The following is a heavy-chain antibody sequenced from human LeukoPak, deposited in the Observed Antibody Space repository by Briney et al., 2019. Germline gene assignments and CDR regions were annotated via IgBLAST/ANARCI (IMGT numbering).Heavy chain of an antibody. J-gene: IGHJ3*01. CDR2: IGSVGEST. V-gene: IGHV3-23*01. CDR3: VKDIQLST. D-gene: IGHD5-24*01. CDR1: GFNFITAA. Sequence: TGGSLRLSCAASGFNFITAAMTCVRQAPGKGLEWVSLIGSVGESTYYADSVKGRFTISRDNVNHTLFLQMNSLRVEDTAMYYCVKDIQLSTWGLGTMVTVSS.